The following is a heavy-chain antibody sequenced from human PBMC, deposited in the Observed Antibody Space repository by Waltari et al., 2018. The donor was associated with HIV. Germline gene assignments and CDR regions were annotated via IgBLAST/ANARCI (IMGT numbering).Heavy chain of an antibody. CDR1: GYSISSGYY. V-gene: IGHV4-38-2*01. CDR3: AYEGDGDYFYY. CDR2: IYHSGST. D-gene: IGHD3-16*01. Sequence: QVQLQESGPGLVKPSETLSLTCAVSGYSISSGYYLGWIRQPPGKGLEWIGSIYHSGSTYYNPSLKSRVTISVDTSKNQFSLKLSSVTAADTAVYYCAYEGDGDYFYYWGQGTLVTVSS. J-gene: IGHJ4*02.